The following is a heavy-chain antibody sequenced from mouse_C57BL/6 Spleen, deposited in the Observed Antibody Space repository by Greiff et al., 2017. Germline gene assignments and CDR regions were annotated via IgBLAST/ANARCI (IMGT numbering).Heavy chain of an antibody. Sequence: QVQLKQSAAELVKPGASVKISCKVSGYTFTDHTIHWMKQRPEPGLEWIGYIYPRDGSTKYNEKFKGKATLTADKASSTAYMQLNSLTSEDSAVYFWATVVADYFDYWGQGTTLTVAS. CDR3: ATVVADYFDY. CDR2: IYPRDGST. CDR1: GYTFTDHT. D-gene: IGHD1-1*01. J-gene: IGHJ2*01. V-gene: IGHV1-78*01.